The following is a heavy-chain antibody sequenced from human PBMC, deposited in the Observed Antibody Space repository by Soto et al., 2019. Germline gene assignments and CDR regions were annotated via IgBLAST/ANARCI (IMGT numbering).Heavy chain of an antibody. CDR3: VKDDGGYPSTSPH. D-gene: IGHD3-22*01. CDR2: ISGSGDRT. CDR1: GITISNYP. V-gene: IGHV3-23*01. Sequence: EVQLLESGGGSVQAGGSLRLSCAASGITISNYPMSWVRQAPGKGLDWVSGISGSGDRTYYADSAKGRFTISKDISKNSRSLQLDSLGVDDTAVYFCVKDDGGYPSTSPHWGQGTLLPVS. J-gene: IGHJ4*02.